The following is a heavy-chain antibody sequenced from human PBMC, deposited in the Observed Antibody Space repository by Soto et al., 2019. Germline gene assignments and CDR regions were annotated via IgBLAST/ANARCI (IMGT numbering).Heavy chain of an antibody. D-gene: IGHD3-3*01. CDR1: GFTFSNYA. CDR2: ISGRGGST. CDR3: ARRKITIFLVGGAFDI. Sequence: EVQLLESGGGLVQPGGSLRLSCAASGFTFSNYAMSWVRQRPGKGLEWVSAISGRGGSTYYVDSVKGRFTISRDSSKNTLYLQMTSLRVEDTAVYYCARRKITIFLVGGAFDIWGQGTMVTVSS. J-gene: IGHJ3*02. V-gene: IGHV3-23*01.